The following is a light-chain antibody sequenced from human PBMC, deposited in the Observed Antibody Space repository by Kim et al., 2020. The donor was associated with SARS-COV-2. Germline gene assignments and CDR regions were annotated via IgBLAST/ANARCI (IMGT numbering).Light chain of an antibody. CDR1: QCISNY. Sequence: DIQMTQSPSSLSASVGDRVTITCRASQCISNYLAWYQQKPGKVPKLLIYAASTLQSGVPSRFSGSGSGTDFTLTISSLQPEDVATYYCQKYNSALYTFAQGTKLEI. J-gene: IGKJ2*01. CDR3: QKYNSALYT. V-gene: IGKV1-27*01. CDR2: AAS.